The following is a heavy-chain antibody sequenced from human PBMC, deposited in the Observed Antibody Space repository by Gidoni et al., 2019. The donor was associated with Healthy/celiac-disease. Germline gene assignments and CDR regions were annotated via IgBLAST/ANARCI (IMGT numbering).Heavy chain of an antibody. CDR1: GVTFSSYS. V-gene: IGHV3-21*01. J-gene: IGHJ4*02. D-gene: IGHD4-4*01. CDR2: ISSSSSYI. Sequence: EVQLVESGGGLVKPGGSLRLSCAASGVTFSSYSMNWVRQAPGKGLEWVSSISSSSSYIYYADSVKGRFTISRDNAKNSLYLQMNSLRAEDTAVYYCARGYPTVTTHLDYWGQGTLVTVSS. CDR3: ARGYPTVTTHLDY.